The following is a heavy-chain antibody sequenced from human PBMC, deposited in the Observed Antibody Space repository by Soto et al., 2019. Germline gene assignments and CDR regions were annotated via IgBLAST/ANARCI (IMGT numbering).Heavy chain of an antibody. D-gene: IGHD3-16*01. CDR2: IIPIFGTA. CDR1: GGTFSSYA. V-gene: IGHV1-69*01. J-gene: IGHJ6*02. CDR3: ARIITLSDGMDV. Sequence: QVQLVQSGAEVKKPGSSVKVSCKASGGTFSSYAISWVRQAPGQGLEWMGGIIPIFGTANYAQKCQGRVRIAADESTRTAYRELSSLRSEDTAVYYCARIITLSDGMDVWGQGTTVTVSS.